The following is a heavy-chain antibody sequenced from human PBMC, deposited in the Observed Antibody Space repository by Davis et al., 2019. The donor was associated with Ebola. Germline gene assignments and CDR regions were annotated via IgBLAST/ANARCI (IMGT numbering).Heavy chain of an antibody. Sequence: GSLRLSCAVSGGSISSSNWWSWVRQPPGKGLEWIGEINHSGSTNYNPSLKSRVTISVDTSKNQFSLKLSSVIAADTAVYYCARRRGYSGYGRFDYWGQGTLVTVSS. CDR2: INHSGST. CDR3: ARRRGYSGYGRFDY. D-gene: IGHD5-12*01. J-gene: IGHJ4*02. V-gene: IGHV4-4*02. CDR1: GGSISSSNW.